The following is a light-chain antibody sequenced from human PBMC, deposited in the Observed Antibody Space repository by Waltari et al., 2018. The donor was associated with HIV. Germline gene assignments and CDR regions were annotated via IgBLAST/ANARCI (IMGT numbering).Light chain of an antibody. Sequence: QSALTQPPSASGSLGQSVTISCTGTSSDVGGYDYVSWYQQHPDKAPKLIIYEVNKRPSGVPDRFSGSKSDNTASLTVAGLQDDDEAHYYCASYGDTNRVLFGGGTRVTVL. CDR2: EVN. V-gene: IGLV2-8*01. CDR3: ASYGDTNRVL. J-gene: IGLJ6*01. CDR1: SSDVGGYDY.